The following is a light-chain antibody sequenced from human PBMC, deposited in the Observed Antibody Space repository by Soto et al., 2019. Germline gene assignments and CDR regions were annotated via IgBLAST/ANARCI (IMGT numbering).Light chain of an antibody. J-gene: IGKJ5*01. CDR1: QTVSSN. V-gene: IGKV3-15*01. CDR3: QQRYSTPIT. CDR2: DIS. Sequence: EVVRTQSPATLSVSPGERATLSCRASQTVSSNLAWYQQRPGQAPRLIIYDISNRATGVPARFSGVGSEKEFTITISSLQPEDGATYECQQRYSTPITFGQGTRLEIK.